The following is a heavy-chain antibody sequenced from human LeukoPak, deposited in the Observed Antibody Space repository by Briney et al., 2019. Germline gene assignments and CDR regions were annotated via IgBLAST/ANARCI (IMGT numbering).Heavy chain of an antibody. CDR3: AKGLPTSRRFAWFDY. CDR2: ISGTGGST. D-gene: IGHD3-3*01. J-gene: IGHJ4*02. V-gene: IGHV3-23*01. CDR1: GFTFNSYT. Sequence: GGSLRLSCAASGFTFNSYTMNWVRQAPGKGLEWVSGISGTGGSTYYADSVKGRFTISRDNSKNTLYLQMSSLRADDTAVYYCAKGLPTSRRFAWFDYWGQGTLVTVSS.